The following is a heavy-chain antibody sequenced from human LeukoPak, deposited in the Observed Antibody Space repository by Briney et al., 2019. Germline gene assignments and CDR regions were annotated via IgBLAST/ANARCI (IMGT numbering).Heavy chain of an antibody. Sequence: GGSLRLSCAAPGFTFSSYSMNWVRQAPGKGLEWVSSISSSSSYIYYADSVKGRFTISRDNAKNSLYLQMNSLRAEDTAVYYCARGAGYSSSWYHYWGQGTLVTVSS. V-gene: IGHV3-21*01. D-gene: IGHD6-13*01. CDR2: ISSSSSYI. CDR3: ARGAGYSSSWYHY. J-gene: IGHJ4*02. CDR1: GFTFSSYS.